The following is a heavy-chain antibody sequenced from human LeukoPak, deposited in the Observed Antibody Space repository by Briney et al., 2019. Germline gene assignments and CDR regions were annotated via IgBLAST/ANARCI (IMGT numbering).Heavy chain of an antibody. CDR1: GFTFSTYT. V-gene: IGHV3-30*02. J-gene: IGHJ4*02. CDR3: ARGILFGELSNYYFDY. Sequence: GGSLRLSCTASGFTFSTYTMDWVRQAPGKGLEWVAFIRYDGSNKYYADSVKGRFTISRDNSKNTLYLQMNSLRAEDTAVYYCARGILFGELSNYYFDYWGQGTLVTVSS. D-gene: IGHD3-10*01. CDR2: IRYDGSNK.